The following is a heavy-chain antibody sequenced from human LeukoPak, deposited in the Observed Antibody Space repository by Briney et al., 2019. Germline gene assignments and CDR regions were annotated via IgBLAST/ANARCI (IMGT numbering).Heavy chain of an antibody. D-gene: IGHD1-26*01. CDR3: ARRGESYGDNWIDP. CDR2: IYYSGST. Sequence: PSETLSLTCTVSGGSISGHYWSWIRQPPGKGLEWIGHIYYSGSTNYNPSLKSRVTMSVDTSKNQFSLKVTSVTAADTAVYYCARRGESYGDNWIDPWGQGLLVTVSS. CDR1: GGSISGHY. V-gene: IGHV4-59*08. J-gene: IGHJ5*02.